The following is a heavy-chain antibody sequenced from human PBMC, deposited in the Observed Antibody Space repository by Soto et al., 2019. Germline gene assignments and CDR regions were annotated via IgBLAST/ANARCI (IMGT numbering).Heavy chain of an antibody. CDR2: ISGSSTTM. J-gene: IGHJ4*02. V-gene: IGHV3-48*01. CDR3: ARDQGDY. Sequence: EVQLVESGGGLVQPGGSLRLSCAASGFTFSSYTMNWVRQAPGKGLEWVSYISGSSTTMYYADSVKGRFTISRDNATNSLYLQMNSLRAEDTAVYYCARDQGDYLGQGTLVTVAS. CDR1: GFTFSSYT.